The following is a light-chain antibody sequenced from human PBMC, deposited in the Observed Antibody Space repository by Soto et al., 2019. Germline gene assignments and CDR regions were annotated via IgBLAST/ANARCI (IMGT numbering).Light chain of an antibody. J-gene: IGKJ2*01. V-gene: IGKV1-9*01. CDR3: QQLNSYPYS. CDR2: AAS. Sequence: DIQLTQSPSFLSASVGDRVTITCRASKGINNYLAWYQQIPGKAPKLLIYAASTLQRGAPSRFSGSGSGTDFTLTISSLQPEDFATYYCQQLNSYPYSFGQGTKLEIK. CDR1: KGINNY.